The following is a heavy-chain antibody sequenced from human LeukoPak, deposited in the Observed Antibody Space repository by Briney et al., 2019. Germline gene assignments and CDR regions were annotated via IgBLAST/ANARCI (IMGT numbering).Heavy chain of an antibody. D-gene: IGHD6-19*01. Sequence: GGSLRLSCAASGFTFSSYSMNWVRQAPGKGLEWVASISSSSSYIYYADSVKGRFTISRDNAKNSLYLQMNSLRAEDTAVYYCARHSRGGWLAYAFDIWGQGTMVTVSS. V-gene: IGHV3-21*01. CDR1: GFTFSSYS. J-gene: IGHJ3*02. CDR3: ARHSRGGWLAYAFDI. CDR2: ISSSSSYI.